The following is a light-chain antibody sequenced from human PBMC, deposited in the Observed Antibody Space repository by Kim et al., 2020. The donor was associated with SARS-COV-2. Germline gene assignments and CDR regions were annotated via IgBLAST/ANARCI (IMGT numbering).Light chain of an antibody. Sequence: EIVLTQSPATLSLSPGERATLSCRASQSISSYLAWYQQKPGQAPRLLISDASNRATGIPARFSGSGSGTDFTLTISNLEPEDFAVYYCQQRSNWPLTFGGGTKVDIK. V-gene: IGKV3-11*01. CDR3: QQRSNWPLT. J-gene: IGKJ4*01. CDR1: QSISSY. CDR2: DAS.